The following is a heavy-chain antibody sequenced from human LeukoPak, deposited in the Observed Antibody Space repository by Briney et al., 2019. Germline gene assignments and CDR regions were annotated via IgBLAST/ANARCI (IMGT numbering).Heavy chain of an antibody. CDR3: TRGSIAYYYMDV. Sequence: SETLSLTCIVSGGSIRSSSYYWGWIRQPPGKGLEWIGSMYYTGSTYYNPSLKTRVTISVDTSKNQFSLKLSSVTAADTAVYYCTRGSIAYYYMDVWGKGTTVTISS. J-gene: IGHJ6*03. D-gene: IGHD3-22*01. CDR1: GGSIRSSSYY. CDR2: MYYTGST. V-gene: IGHV4-39*07.